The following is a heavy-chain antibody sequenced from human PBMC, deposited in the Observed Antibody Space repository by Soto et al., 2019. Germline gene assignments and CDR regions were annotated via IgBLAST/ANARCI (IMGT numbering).Heavy chain of an antibody. V-gene: IGHV3-53*01. J-gene: IGHJ5*02. CDR1: GFAVSNTY. D-gene: IGHD2-15*01. Sequence: EVHLVESGGGLIQPGGSLTLSCAASGFAVSNTYMSWVRQAPGRGLEWVSFIYSDGTTCYADSVKGRFTISRDTSKNTLSLQMISVRAEDTAVYYCARDCSGGSCYPALGAWGQGTLVTVSS. CDR3: ARDCSGGSCYPALGA. CDR2: IYSDGTT.